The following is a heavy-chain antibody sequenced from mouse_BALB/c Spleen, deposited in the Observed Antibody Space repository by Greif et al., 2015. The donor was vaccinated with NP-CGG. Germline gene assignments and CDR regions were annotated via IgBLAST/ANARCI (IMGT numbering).Heavy chain of an antibody. CDR1: GFTFSDYY. V-gene: IGHV5-4*02. CDR2: ISDGGSYT. CDR3: AREALGAMDY. D-gene: IGHD4-1*01. Sequence: EVQLVESGGGLVKPGGSLKLSCAASGFTFSDYYMYWVRQTPEKRLEWVATISDGGSYTYYPDSVKGRFTISRDNAKNNLYLQMSSLKSEDTAMYYCAREALGAMDYWGQGTSVTVSS. J-gene: IGHJ4*01.